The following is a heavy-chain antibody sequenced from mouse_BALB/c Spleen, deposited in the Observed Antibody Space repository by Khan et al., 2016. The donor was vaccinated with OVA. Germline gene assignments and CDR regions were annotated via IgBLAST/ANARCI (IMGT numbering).Heavy chain of an antibody. CDR1: GYSITSGYS. J-gene: IGHJ1*01. CDR3: GGSGAKVVACGYFDV. V-gene: IGHV3-1*02. D-gene: IGHD1-1*01. CDR2: IHYSGST. Sequence: EVQLQESGPDLVKPSQSLSLTCTVTGYSITSGYSWHWIRQFPGNKLECMAYIHYSGSTNYHPSLKSRISITRDTSKNQFFLQLNSVTTEDTAAYYCGGSGAKVVACGYFDVWGAGTTVTVSS.